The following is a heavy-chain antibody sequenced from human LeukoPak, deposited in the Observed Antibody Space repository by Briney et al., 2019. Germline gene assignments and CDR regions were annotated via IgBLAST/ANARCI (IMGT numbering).Heavy chain of an antibody. D-gene: IGHD6-13*01. CDR2: ISWNSGSI. CDR1: GFTFDDYA. Sequence: GRSLRLSCAASGFTFDDYAMHWVRQAPGKGLEWVSGISWNSGSIGYADSVKGRFTISRDNAKNSLYLQMNSLRAEDTALYYCAKDWMRYSSSWYYFDYWGQGTLVTVSS. V-gene: IGHV3-9*01. CDR3: AKDWMRYSSSWYYFDY. J-gene: IGHJ4*02.